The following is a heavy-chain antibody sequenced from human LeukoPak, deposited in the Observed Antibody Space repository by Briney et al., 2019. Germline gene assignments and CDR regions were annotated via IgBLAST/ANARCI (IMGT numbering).Heavy chain of an antibody. D-gene: IGHD5-18*01. CDR2: IKGHGSAK. V-gene: IGHV3-7*01. J-gene: IGHJ3*02. CDR1: GFAFRDSW. Sequence: GGSLRLSWAASGFAFRDSWMTWIRQAPGKGLEWVAFIKGHGSAKKYVDSVKGRFTISRDNAKNSLFLQMNSLRAEDTAVYYCARDQGWIQHDIWGQGTMVTVSS. CDR3: ARDQGWIQHDI.